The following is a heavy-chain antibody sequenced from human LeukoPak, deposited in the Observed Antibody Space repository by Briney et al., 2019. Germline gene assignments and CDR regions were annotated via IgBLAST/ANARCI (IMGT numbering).Heavy chain of an antibody. V-gene: IGHV4-38-2*02. CDR2: IYNSGST. D-gene: IGHD2-15*01. CDR3: ARDTGQYTPGTPGFTRFDP. J-gene: IGHJ5*02. Sequence: SETLSLTCTVSGGSISSGYYWGWTRQPPGKGLEWIGSIYNSGSTYYNPSFKSRVIVSLDTSKNQFSLRLTSVTAADTAVYYCARDTGQYTPGTPGFTRFDPWGQGTLVTVSS. CDR1: GGSISSGYY.